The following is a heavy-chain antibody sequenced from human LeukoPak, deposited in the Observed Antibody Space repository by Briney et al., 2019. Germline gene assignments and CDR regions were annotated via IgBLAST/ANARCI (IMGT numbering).Heavy chain of an antibody. Sequence: ASVKVSCKASGYTFTNYGISWVRQAPGQGLEWMGWISGYNGNTYYEQKFQGRITMTTDTSTSTSYMELRSLRSDDTAVYYCARDLKMAYSSGRYSWGTGSSNDYWGQGTLVTVSS. CDR1: GYTFTNYG. CDR2: ISGYNGNT. CDR3: ARDLKMAYSSGRYSWGTGSSNDY. D-gene: IGHD6-19*01. J-gene: IGHJ4*02. V-gene: IGHV1-18*01.